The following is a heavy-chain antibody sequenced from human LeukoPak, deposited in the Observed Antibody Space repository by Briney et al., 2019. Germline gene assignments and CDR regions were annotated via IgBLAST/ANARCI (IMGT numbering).Heavy chain of an antibody. CDR2: IYYSGST. D-gene: IGHD6-19*01. V-gene: IGHV4-61*08. CDR3: AREYTLYRSGWFLDY. CDR1: GGSVSSGGYY. Sequence: SETLSLTCTVSGGSVSSGGYYWSWIRQHPGKGLEWIGYIYYSGSTNYNPSLKSRVTISVDTSKNQFSLKLNSVTAADTAVYYCAREYTLYRSGWFLDYWGQGTVVTVSS. J-gene: IGHJ4*02.